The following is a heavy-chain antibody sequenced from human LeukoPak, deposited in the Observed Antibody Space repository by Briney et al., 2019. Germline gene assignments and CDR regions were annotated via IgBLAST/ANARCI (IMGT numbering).Heavy chain of an antibody. CDR3: ARGSRGIDP. CDR2: INAGNGKT. V-gene: IGHV1-3*01. Sequence: ASVKVSCKASGYTFTSYAMHWVRQAPGQRLEWMGWINAGNGKTKYSQKFQGRVTITRDTSASTAYMELSSLRSEDTAVYYCARGSRGIDPWGQGTLVTVSS. J-gene: IGHJ5*02. D-gene: IGHD3-10*01. CDR1: GYTFTSYA.